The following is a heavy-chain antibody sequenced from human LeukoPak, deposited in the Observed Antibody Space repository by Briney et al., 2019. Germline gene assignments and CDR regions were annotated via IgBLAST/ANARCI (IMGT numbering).Heavy chain of an antibody. J-gene: IGHJ1*01. CDR3: TTANYYYDEYLQH. D-gene: IGHD3-22*01. Sequence: PGGSLRLSCAASGFTFSNAWMSWVRQAPGKGLEWVGRIKSKTDGGTTDYAAPVKGRFTISRDDSKNTLYLQMNSLKTEDTAVYYCTTANYYYDEYLQHWGQGTLVTVSS. CDR2: IKSKTDGGTT. CDR1: GFTFSNAW. V-gene: IGHV3-15*01.